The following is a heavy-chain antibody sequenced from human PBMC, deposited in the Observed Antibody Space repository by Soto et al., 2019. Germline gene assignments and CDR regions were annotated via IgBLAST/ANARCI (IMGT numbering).Heavy chain of an antibody. CDR1: GFTFSNYA. D-gene: IGHD2-2*01. CDR2: LSGSGGTT. V-gene: IGHV3-23*01. CDR3: AKSMIRIPAAIFYYMDV. Sequence: GGSLRLSCAASGFTFSNYAMSWVRQAPGKGLKWVSTLSGSGGTTYYADSVKGRFTISRDNSKNTLYLQMDSLRAEDTAVYYCAKSMIRIPAAIFYYMDVWGKGTTVTVSS. J-gene: IGHJ6*03.